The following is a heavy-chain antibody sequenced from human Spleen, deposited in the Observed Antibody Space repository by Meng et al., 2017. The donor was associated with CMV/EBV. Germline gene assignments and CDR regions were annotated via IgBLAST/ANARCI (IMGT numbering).Heavy chain of an antibody. CDR3: AKPPSAYSSSSLFDY. Sequence: GESLKISCAASGFTFSSYGMHWVRQAPGKGLEWVAFIRYDGSNKYYADSVKGRFTISRDNSKNTLYLQMNSLRAEDTAVYYCAKPPSAYSSSSLFDYWGQGTLVTVSS. D-gene: IGHD6-6*01. J-gene: IGHJ4*02. V-gene: IGHV3-30*02. CDR2: IRYDGSNK. CDR1: GFTFSSYG.